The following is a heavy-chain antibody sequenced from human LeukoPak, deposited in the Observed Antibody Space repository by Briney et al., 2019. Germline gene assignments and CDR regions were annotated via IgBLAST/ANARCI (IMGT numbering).Heavy chain of an antibody. J-gene: IGHJ4*02. Sequence: PSETLSLTCAVYGGSFSGYYWSWIRQPPGKGLEWIGSIYYSGSTYYNPSLKSRVTISVDTSKNQFSLKLSSVTAADTAVYYCARVILLWFGELGQFDYWGQGTLVTVSS. CDR3: ARVILLWFGELGQFDY. CDR2: IYYSGST. V-gene: IGHV4-34*01. CDR1: GGSFSGYY. D-gene: IGHD3-10*01.